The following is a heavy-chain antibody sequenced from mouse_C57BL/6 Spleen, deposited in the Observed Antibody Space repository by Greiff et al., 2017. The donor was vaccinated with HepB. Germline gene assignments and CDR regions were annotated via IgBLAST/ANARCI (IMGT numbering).Heavy chain of an antibody. CDR1: GYTFTSYW. J-gene: IGHJ4*01. D-gene: IGHD1-2*01. CDR3: ARSPPGYRGAMDY. CDR2: IYPSDSET. V-gene: IGHV1-61*01. Sequence: QVQLQQPGAELVRPGSSVKLSCKASGYTFTSYWMDWVKQRPGQGLEWIGNIYPSDSETHYNQKFKDKATLTVDKSSSTAYMQLSSLTSEDSAVYYCARSPPGYRGAMDYWGQGTSVTVSS.